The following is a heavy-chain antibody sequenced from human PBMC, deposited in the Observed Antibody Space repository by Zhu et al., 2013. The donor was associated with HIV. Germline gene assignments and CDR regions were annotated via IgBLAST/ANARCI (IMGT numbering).Heavy chain of an antibody. CDR2: INPNSGGT. CDR3: ARNDYGANRWFDP. D-gene: IGHD4-17*01. Sequence: QVQLVQSGTEVKKPGASVKVSCKASGYTFTGYYMHWVRQAPGQGLEWMGWINPNSGGTNYAQKFQGRVTMTRDTSISTAYMELTRLRSDDTAVYYCARNDYGANRWFDPWGQGTLVTVSS. CDR1: GYTFTGYY. J-gene: IGHJ5*02. V-gene: IGHV1-2*02.